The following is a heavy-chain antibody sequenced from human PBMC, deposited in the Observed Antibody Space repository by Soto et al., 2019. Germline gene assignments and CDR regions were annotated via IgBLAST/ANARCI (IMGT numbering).Heavy chain of an antibody. Sequence: QLQLQESGSGLVKPSQTLSLTCAVSGGSISSGGYSWSWIRQPPGKGLEWIGYIYHSGSTYYNPSLQSRVTISVDRSKNQFSLKLSSVTAADTAVYYCARDQNCGGDCYSYGMDVWGQGTTVTVSS. CDR2: IYHSGST. CDR1: GGSISSGGYS. CDR3: ARDQNCGGDCYSYGMDV. J-gene: IGHJ6*02. V-gene: IGHV4-30-2*01. D-gene: IGHD2-21*02.